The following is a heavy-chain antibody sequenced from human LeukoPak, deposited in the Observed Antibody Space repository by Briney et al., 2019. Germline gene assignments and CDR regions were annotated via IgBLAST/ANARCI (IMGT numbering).Heavy chain of an antibody. CDR2: FYYTGST. V-gene: IGHV4-59*01. J-gene: IGHJ4*02. D-gene: IGHD6-6*01. CDR3: ARGGSSSGRIDY. Sequence: SETLSLTCTVSGGSIRSYYWSWIRQPPGKGLEWIGSFYYTGSTNYNPSLKSRVTISVDTSKNQFSLKLSSVTAADTAVYYCARGGSSSGRIDYWGQGTLVTVSS. CDR1: GGSIRSYY.